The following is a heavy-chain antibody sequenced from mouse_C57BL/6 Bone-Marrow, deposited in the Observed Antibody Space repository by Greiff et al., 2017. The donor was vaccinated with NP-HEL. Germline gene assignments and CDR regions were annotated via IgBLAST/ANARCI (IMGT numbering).Heavy chain of an antibody. D-gene: IGHD2-3*01. V-gene: IGHV1-64*01. CDR1: GYTFTSYW. CDR2: IHPNSGST. CDR3: ARGYYASRRTGWYFDV. Sequence: QVQLQQPGAELVKPGASVKLSCKASGYTFTSYWMHWVKQRPGQGLEWIGMIHPNSGSTNYNEKFKSKVTLTVDKSSSTAYMQLSSLTSEDSAVYYCARGYYASRRTGWYFDVWGTGTTVTVSS. J-gene: IGHJ1*03.